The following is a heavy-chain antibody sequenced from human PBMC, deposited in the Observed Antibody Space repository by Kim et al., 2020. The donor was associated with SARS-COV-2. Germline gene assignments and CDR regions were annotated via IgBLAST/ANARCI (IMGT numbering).Heavy chain of an antibody. CDR3: AGGGSGNYIGAVIDH. CDR1: GFTFSTYY. Sequence: GGSLRLSCAASGFTFSTYYMSWVRQAPGKGLEWVANINEDGSEKRYVDSLKDRFTISRDNAKNSLFLQMSSLRADDTAVYYCAGGGSGNYIGAVIDHWGQGTLVTVSS. D-gene: IGHD3-10*01. J-gene: IGHJ4*02. CDR2: INEDGSEK. V-gene: IGHV3-7*04.